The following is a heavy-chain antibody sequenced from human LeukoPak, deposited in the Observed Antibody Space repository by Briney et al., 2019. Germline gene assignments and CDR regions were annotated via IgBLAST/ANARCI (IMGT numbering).Heavy chain of an antibody. CDR1: GFTFDDYA. CDR2: ISWNSGSI. D-gene: IGHD3-3*01. Sequence: PGGSLRLSCAASGFTFDDYAMHWVRQAPGKGLEWVSGISWNSGSIGYADSVKGRFTISRDNAKNSLYLQMNSLRAEDMALYYCAKGSLGFLEWETWFDPWGQGTLVTVSS. J-gene: IGHJ5*02. CDR3: AKGSLGFLEWETWFDP. V-gene: IGHV3-9*03.